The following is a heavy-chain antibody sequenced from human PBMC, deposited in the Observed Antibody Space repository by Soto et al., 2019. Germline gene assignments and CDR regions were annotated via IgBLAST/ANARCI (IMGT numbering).Heavy chain of an antibody. CDR3: AAKAGEMATITDY. CDR1: GGTFSSYT. V-gene: IGHV1-69*02. CDR2: IIPILGIA. Sequence: QVQLVQSGAEVKKPGSSVKVSCKASGGTFSSYTISWVRQAPGQGLEWMGRIIPILGIAKYAQKFQGRVTITGDKSTSTAYMELSSLRSEDTAVYYCAAKAGEMATITDYWGQGTLVTVSS. D-gene: IGHD5-12*01. J-gene: IGHJ4*02.